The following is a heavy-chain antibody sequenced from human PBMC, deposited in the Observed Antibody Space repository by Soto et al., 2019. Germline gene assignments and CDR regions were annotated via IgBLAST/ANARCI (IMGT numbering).Heavy chain of an antibody. J-gene: IGHJ5*02. CDR1: GFTFSAYS. CDR3: ARADYYDTSAYYFSGWFDP. Sequence: GGSLRLSCAASGFTFSAYSMNWVRQAPGKGLEWVSSISSSSSSIYYADSVKGRFTISRDNAKTSLYLQMNSLRAEDTAVYYCARADYYDTSAYYFSGWFDPWGQGTLVTVSS. CDR2: ISSSSSSI. D-gene: IGHD3-22*01. V-gene: IGHV3-21*01.